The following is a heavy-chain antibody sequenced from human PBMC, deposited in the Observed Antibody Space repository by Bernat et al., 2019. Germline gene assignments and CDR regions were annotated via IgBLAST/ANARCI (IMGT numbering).Heavy chain of an antibody. CDR2: ISSSSSYT. CDR3: ARTPLILLGDYYFDY. J-gene: IGHJ4*02. CDR1: GFTFSDYY. V-gene: IGHV3-11*05. Sequence: QVQLVESGGGLVKPGGSLRLSCAASGFTFSDYYMSWIRQAPGKGLEWVSYISSSSSYTNYADSVKGRFTISRDNAKNSLYLQMNSLRAEDTAVYYCARTPLILLGDYYFDYWGQGTLVTVSS. D-gene: IGHD2-21*02.